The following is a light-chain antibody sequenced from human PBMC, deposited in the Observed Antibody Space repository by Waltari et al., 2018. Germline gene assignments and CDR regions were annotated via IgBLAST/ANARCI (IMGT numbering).Light chain of an antibody. V-gene: IGLV2-11*01. J-gene: IGLJ1*01. CDR1: SSDVGGYKF. CDR3: CSYAGDYTYV. CDR2: DVS. Sequence: QSALTQPRSVSGSPGQAVTISCTGTSSDVGGYKFVSWYQQHPGKAPKFMIYDVSKRPSGVPDRFSGSKSATTASLTISGLQAEDEAEYYCCSYAGDYTYVFGPGTNVTVL.